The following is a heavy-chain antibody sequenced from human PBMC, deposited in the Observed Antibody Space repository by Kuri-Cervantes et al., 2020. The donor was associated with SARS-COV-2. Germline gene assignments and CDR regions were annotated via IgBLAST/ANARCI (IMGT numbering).Heavy chain of an antibody. D-gene: IGHD4-23*01. J-gene: IGHJ4*02. CDR2: INPYNGNT. CDR3: ARSHTLYGGNSSPWDY. V-gene: IGHV1-18*01. Sequence: ASVKVSCKASGYTFKTYGISWVRQAPGRGLEWMGYINPYNGNTNYAQIIQGRVTLTTDTSTNTVYLELRSLRSFGTAVYFCARSHTLYGGNSSPWDYWGQGTLVTVSP. CDR1: GYTFKTYG.